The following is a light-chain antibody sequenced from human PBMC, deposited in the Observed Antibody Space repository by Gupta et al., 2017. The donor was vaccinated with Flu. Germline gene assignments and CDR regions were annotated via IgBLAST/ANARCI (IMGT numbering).Light chain of an antibody. Sequence: QSVLAQPPSASETPGQSVTISCSGSSSNIGSNPVNWYQQGPGTAPTLLIYGKSKRPSGVPARFSGSTSGTSASLVTSALQYEDEAAYYCAASDASTNGHDVFGTGTKVTVL. J-gene: IGLJ1*01. V-gene: IGLV1-44*01. CDR2: GKS. CDR3: AASDASTNGHDV. CDR1: SSNIGSNP.